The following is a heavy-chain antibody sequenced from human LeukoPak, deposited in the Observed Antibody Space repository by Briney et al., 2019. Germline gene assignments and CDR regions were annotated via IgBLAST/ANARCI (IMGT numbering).Heavy chain of an antibody. CDR3: ARGTMSDAFDI. CDR1: GFALSGRF. V-gene: IGHV3-53*01. CDR2: IYAGGGT. J-gene: IGHJ3*02. Sequence: GGSLRLSCAASGFALSGRFMIWVRQAPGKGLEWVSTIYAGGGTYYADSVKGRFTSSRDDSENTLYLQMTRLRAEDTAIYFCARGTMSDAFDIWGQGTMVIVSS. D-gene: IGHD3-22*01.